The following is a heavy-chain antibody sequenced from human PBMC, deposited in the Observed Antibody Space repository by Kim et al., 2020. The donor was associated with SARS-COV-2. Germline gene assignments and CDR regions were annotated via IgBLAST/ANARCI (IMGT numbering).Heavy chain of an antibody. V-gene: IGHV4-39*01. CDR2: IYYSGST. D-gene: IGHD6-13*01. Sequence: SETLSLTCTVSGGSISSSSYYWGWIRQPPGKGLEWIGSIYYSGSTYYNPSLKSRVTISVDTSKNQFSLKLSSVTAADTAVYYCARRVGQQLVTRFDYWGQGTLVTVSS. CDR3: ARRVGQQLVTRFDY. CDR1: GGSISSSSYY. J-gene: IGHJ4*02.